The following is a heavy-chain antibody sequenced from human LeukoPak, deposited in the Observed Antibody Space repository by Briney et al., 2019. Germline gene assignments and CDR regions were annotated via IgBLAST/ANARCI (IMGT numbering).Heavy chain of an antibody. D-gene: IGHD5-18*01. CDR1: GFTFSSYD. V-gene: IGHV3-13*01. CDR3: ARGHSYGYVKSWFDP. CDR2: IGTAGDT. J-gene: IGHJ5*02. Sequence: GGSLRLSCAASGFTFSSYDMHWVRQATGKGLEWGSAIGTAGDTYYPGSVKGRFTISRENAKNSLYLQMNSLRAGDTAVYYCARGHSYGYVKSWFDPWGQGTLVTVSS.